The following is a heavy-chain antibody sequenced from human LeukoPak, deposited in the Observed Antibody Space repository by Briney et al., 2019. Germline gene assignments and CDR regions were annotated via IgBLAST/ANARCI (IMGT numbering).Heavy chain of an antibody. CDR3: ARATSYSSGSDY. V-gene: IGHV4-39*07. J-gene: IGHJ4*02. CDR1: GVSISSSNSY. CDR2: IYYSGNT. Sequence: SETLSLTCTVSGVSISSSNSYWGWIRQPPGKGLEWIGSIYYSGNTYYNPSLKSRVTISVDTSKNQFSLKLSSVTAADTAVYYCARATSYSSGSDYWGQGTLVTVSS. D-gene: IGHD6-19*01.